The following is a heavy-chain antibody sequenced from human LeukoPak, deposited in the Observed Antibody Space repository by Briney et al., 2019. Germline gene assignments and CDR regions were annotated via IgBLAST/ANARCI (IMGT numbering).Heavy chain of an antibody. CDR2: INHSGST. CDR3: ARAPNYYGSGSYYKNYYYYYYMDV. V-gene: IGHV4-34*01. Sequence: PSETLSLTCAAYGGSFSGYYWSWIRQPPGKGLEWIGEINHSGSTNYNPSLKSRVTISVDTSKNQFSLKLSSVTAADTAVYYGARAPNYYGSGSYYKNYYYYYYMDVWGKGTTVTVSS. CDR1: GGSFSGYY. J-gene: IGHJ6*03. D-gene: IGHD3-10*01.